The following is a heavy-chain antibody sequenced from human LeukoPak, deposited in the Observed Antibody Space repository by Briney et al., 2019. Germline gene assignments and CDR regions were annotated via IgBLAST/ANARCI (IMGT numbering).Heavy chain of an antibody. J-gene: IGHJ3*02. CDR3: ARDRTVTTSDAFDI. D-gene: IGHD4-17*01. Sequence: SETLPLTCTVSGGSISSGGYYWSWIRQHPGKGLEWIGYIYYSGSTYYNPSLKSRVTISVDTSKNQFSLKLSSVAAADTAVYYCARDRTVTTSDAFDIWGQGTMVTVSS. CDR1: GGSISSGGYY. CDR2: IYYSGST. V-gene: IGHV4-31*03.